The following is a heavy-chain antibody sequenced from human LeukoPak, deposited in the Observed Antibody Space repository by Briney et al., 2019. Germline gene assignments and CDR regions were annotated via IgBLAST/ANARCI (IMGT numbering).Heavy chain of an antibody. J-gene: IGHJ4*02. V-gene: IGHV3-21*01. D-gene: IGHD1-1*01. Sequence: GGSLRLSCAASGFTFASYSMNWVRQAPGKGLEWVSSISGYSTYIYNAGSVKGRFTISRDNAQASLYLQMISLRADDTAVYYCARVSGRLERQSDLDYWGQRTLVIVSS. CDR2: ISGYSTYI. CDR3: ARVSGRLERQSDLDY. CDR1: GFTFASYS.